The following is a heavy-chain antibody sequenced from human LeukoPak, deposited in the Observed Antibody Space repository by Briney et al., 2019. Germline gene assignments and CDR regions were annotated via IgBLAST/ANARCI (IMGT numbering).Heavy chain of an antibody. J-gene: IGHJ3*02. CDR1: GFTFSTYS. CDR2: ISSSSSYI. V-gene: IGHV3-21*01. CDR3: AREEGYGAFDI. D-gene: IGHD2-15*01. Sequence: PGGSLRLSCAASGFTFSTYSMNWVRQAPGKGLEWVSYISSSSSYIYQPDSVEGRFTISRDNAKNSLYLQMNSLRAEDTAIYYCAREEGYGAFDIWGQGTMVTVSS.